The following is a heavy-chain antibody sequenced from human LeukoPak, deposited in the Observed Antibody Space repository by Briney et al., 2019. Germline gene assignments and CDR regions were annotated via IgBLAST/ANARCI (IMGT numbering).Heavy chain of an antibody. CDR3: ARDVVGAAYFD. CDR2: IYSGGST. Sequence: GGSLRLSCAASGFTVSSNYMTWVRQAPGKGLEWVSIIYSGGSTSYADSVKGRFTISRDNSKNTLYLQMNSLRAEDTAVYYCARDVVGAAYFDWGQGTLVTVSS. D-gene: IGHD1-26*01. J-gene: IGHJ4*02. V-gene: IGHV3-53*01. CDR1: GFTVSSNY.